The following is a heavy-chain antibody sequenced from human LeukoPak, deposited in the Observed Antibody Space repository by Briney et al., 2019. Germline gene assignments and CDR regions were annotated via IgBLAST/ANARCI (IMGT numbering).Heavy chain of an antibody. CDR1: GFTFSSYA. V-gene: IGHV3-30*14. CDR3: AKEHYGMDV. CDR2: ISYDGSNK. Sequence: GGSLRLSCAASGFTFSSYAMHWVRQAPGKGLEWVAVISYDGSNKYYADSVKGRFTISRDTSKNTLHLQMNSLRAEDTAVYYCAKEHYGMDVWGQGTTVTVSS. J-gene: IGHJ6*02.